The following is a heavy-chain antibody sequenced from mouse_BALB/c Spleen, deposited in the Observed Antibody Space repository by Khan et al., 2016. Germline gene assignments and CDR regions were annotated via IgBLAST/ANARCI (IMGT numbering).Heavy chain of an antibody. CDR3: ASRPYNYGSEDYIDY. Sequence: QIQLVQSGPELRKPGETVTISCKASGFTFTNYGMNWVKQAPGKGLKWMGCINTYTGEPTYAAFFKGRFAFSLETSATTVYFHINNLNNEATSPYFWASRPYNYGSEDYIDYWGQGTNLTVSA. V-gene: IGHV9-3-1*01. D-gene: IGHD1-1*01. CDR2: INTYTGEP. CDR1: GFTFTNYG. J-gene: IGHJ2*01.